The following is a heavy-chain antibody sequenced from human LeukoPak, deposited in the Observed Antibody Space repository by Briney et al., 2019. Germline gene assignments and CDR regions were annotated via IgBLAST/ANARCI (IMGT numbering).Heavy chain of an antibody. Sequence: GGSLRLSCAASGFTFSSYAMSWVRQAPGKGLEWVSAISGSGGSTYYADSVKGRFTISRDNSKNTLYLQMNSLRAEDTAVYYCARGVAVAGTLLYYYYYMDVWGKGTTVTISS. CDR1: GFTFSSYA. D-gene: IGHD6-19*01. CDR2: ISGSGGST. CDR3: ARGVAVAGTLLYYYYYMDV. V-gene: IGHV3-23*01. J-gene: IGHJ6*03.